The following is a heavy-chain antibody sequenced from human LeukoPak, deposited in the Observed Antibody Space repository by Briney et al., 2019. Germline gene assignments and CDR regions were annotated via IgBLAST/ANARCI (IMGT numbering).Heavy chain of an antibody. J-gene: IGHJ6*02. CDR3: AKEVRSSWYPYYYGMDV. Sequence: PGGSLRLSCAASGFTFSSYAMSWVRQAPGKGLEWVSAISGSGGSTYYADSVEGRFTISRDNSKNTLYLQMNSLRAEDTAVYYCAKEVRSSWYPYYYGMDVWGQGTTVTVSS. CDR2: ISGSGGST. D-gene: IGHD6-13*01. CDR1: GFTFSSYA. V-gene: IGHV3-23*01.